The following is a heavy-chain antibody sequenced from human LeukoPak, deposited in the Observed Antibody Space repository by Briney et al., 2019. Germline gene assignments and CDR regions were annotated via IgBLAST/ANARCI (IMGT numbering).Heavy chain of an antibody. CDR3: ARHVLYSYGPQWWFDP. J-gene: IGHJ5*02. Sequence: GESLRISCKGSGYSFTNYRISWVRHMPGRGLEWMGWIDASDSYTNYSPSFQGHVTISADKSSSTAYLQWSSLKASDTAIYYCARHVLYSYGPQWWFDPLGQGTLVTVSS. CDR2: IDASDSYT. D-gene: IGHD5-18*01. CDR1: GYSFTNYR. V-gene: IGHV5-10-1*01.